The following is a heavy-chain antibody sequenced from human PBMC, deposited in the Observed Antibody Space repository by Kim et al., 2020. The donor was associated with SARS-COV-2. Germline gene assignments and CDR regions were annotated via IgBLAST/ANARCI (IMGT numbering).Heavy chain of an antibody. D-gene: IGHD6-13*01. CDR1: GYTFTRYY. V-gene: IGHV1-8*01. CDR3: ARGMHSRSWVIGNYYYYDGMDV. Sequence: ASVKVSCKASGYTFTRYYMHWVRQATGQGLEWMGWMNPNSGNTGYAQKFQGRVTMTRNTSISTAYMELSSLRSEDTAVYYCARGMHSRSWVIGNYYYYDGMDVWGQGTTVTVSS. J-gene: IGHJ6*02. CDR2: MNPNSGNT.